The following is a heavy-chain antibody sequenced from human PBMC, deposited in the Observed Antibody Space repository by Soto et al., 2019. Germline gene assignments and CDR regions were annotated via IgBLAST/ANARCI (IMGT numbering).Heavy chain of an antibody. V-gene: IGHV4-59*01. D-gene: IGHD6-13*01. J-gene: IGHJ6*03. CDR1: GGSISSYY. CDR2: IYYSGST. Sequence: SETLSLTCTVSGGSISSYYWSWIRQPPGKGLEWIGYIYYSGSTNYNPFLKSRVTISVDTSKNQFSLKLSSVTAADTAVYYCASTPVGYSSSWYRYYYYMDVWGKGTTVTVSS. CDR3: ASTPVGYSSSWYRYYYYMDV.